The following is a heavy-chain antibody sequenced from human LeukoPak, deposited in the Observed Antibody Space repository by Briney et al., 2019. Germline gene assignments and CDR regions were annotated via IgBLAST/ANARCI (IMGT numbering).Heavy chain of an antibody. D-gene: IGHD3-10*01. CDR3: ARDDMVRGVTSGAFDI. V-gene: IGHV4-34*01. CDR2: INHSGST. CDR1: GGSFSGYY. J-gene: IGHJ3*02. Sequence: SETLSLTCAVYGGSFSGYYWSWIRQPPGKGLEWIGEINHSGSTNYNPSLKSRVTISVDTSKNQFSLKLSSVTAADTAVYYCARDDMVRGVTSGAFDIWGQGTMVTVSS.